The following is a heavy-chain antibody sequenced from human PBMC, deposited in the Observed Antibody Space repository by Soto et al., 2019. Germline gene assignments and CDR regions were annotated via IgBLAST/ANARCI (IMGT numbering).Heavy chain of an antibody. CDR2: IWYDGSDE. CDR3: VGSGTYYLYY. Sequence: PGGSLRLSYVASGFTFTEYAMHWVRQAPGKGLEWVAVIWYDGSDEKYADSVRGRFTISRDDSKNTVSLQMNSLRVEDTAVYYCVGSGTYYLYYWGQGSRVTVSS. J-gene: IGHJ4*02. D-gene: IGHD3-10*01. CDR1: GFTFTEYA. V-gene: IGHV3-33*01.